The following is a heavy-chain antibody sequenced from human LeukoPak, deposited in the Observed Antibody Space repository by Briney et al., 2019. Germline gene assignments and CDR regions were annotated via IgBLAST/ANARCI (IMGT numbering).Heavy chain of an antibody. V-gene: IGHV1-2*04. Sequence: ASVKVSCKASGYTFIGYYMHWVRQAPGQGLEWMGWINPNSGGTNYAQKFQGWVTMTRDTSISTAYMELSRLRSDDTAVYYCASGSSVLLLPEQGQYFQHWGQGTLVTVSS. CDR1: GYTFIGYY. CDR2: INPNSGGT. D-gene: IGHD2-15*01. J-gene: IGHJ1*01. CDR3: ASGSSVLLLPEQGQYFQH.